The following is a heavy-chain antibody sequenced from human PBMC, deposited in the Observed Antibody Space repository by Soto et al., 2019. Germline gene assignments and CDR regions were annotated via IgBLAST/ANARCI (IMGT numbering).Heavy chain of an antibody. CDR2: IYWDGES. V-gene: IGHV2-5*02. CDR3: AHRDSTGKTTYFDS. D-gene: IGHD1-1*01. CDR1: GFSFTTTRMG. J-gene: IGHJ4*02. Sequence: SGPTLVNPTETLTLTCTFSGFSFTTTRMGVGWTRQPPGKALEWLAIIYWDGESRYNPLLRRRLTLTEDTSKNQVVLTMTKMDPKDTDTYYCAHRDSTGKTTYFDSWGQGITVTVSS.